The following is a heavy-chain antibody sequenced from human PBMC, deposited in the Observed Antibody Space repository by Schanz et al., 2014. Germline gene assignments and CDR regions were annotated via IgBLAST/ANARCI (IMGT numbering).Heavy chain of an antibody. V-gene: IGHV3-23*01. CDR3: AKVREWWPYYFDY. D-gene: IGHD2-15*01. J-gene: IGHJ4*02. CDR2: ISGSGGST. Sequence: VQLLESGGGLVQPGGSLKLSCSASGFTFRNYALSWVRQAPGKGLAWVSAISGSGGSTYYADSVKGRFTISRDNSDNTLFLQMNSLRAEDTAVYYCAKVREWWPYYFDYWGQGPLVTVSS. CDR1: GFTFRNYA.